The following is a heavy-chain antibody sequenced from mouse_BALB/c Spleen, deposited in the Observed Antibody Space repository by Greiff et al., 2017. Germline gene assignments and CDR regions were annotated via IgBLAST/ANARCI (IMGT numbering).Heavy chain of an antibody. CDR3: TRLDRRGYFDY. V-gene: IGHV6-6*01. Sequence: EVMLVESGGGLVQPGGSMKLSCAASGFTFSDAWLAWVRQSPEKGLEWVAEIRSKANNHATYYADSVKGRFTISRDDSKSSVYLQLNSLRAEDTGIDYCTRLDRRGYFDYWGQGTTLTVSS. J-gene: IGHJ2*01. CDR1: GFTFSDAW. CDR2: IRSKANNHAT.